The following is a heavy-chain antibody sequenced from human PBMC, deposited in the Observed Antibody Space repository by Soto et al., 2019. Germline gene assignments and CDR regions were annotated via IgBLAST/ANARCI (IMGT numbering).Heavy chain of an antibody. CDR2: VSKSGYT. Sequence: GGSLRLSCVVSGFTFNNYGINWVRQAPGKGLEWVSSVSKSGYTYYSDSVKGRFTISRDNAKNSVSLQMNTLRAEDTAVYYCAREDSIIIPAVSDFWGQGTLVTVSS. CDR1: GFTFNNYG. V-gene: IGHV3-21*01. CDR3: AREDSIIIPAVSDF. D-gene: IGHD2-2*01. J-gene: IGHJ4*02.